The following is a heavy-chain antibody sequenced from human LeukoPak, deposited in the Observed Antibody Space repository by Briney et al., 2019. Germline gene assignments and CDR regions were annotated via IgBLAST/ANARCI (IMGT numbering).Heavy chain of an antibody. CDR2: IKQDGSEK. V-gene: IGHV3-7*01. D-gene: IGHD1-14*01. Sequence: PGGSLRLSCAASGFTFSNYWMTWVRQAPGKGLELVANIKQDGSEKYYVDSVKGRFTISRDNAKNSLYLQMNSLRADDTAVYYCARNQRRLDYWGQGTLVTVSS. CDR1: GFTFSNYW. J-gene: IGHJ4*02. CDR3: ARNQRRLDY.